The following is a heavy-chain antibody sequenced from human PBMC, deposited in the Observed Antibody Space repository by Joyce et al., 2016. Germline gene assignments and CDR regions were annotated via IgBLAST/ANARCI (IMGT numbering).Heavy chain of an antibody. J-gene: IGHJ4*02. CDR2: VRTVFKMI. V-gene: IGHV1-69*01. Sequence: QVQLVPSGAEVKKPGSSLRVSCKTSGGTFRTHSITWVRQAPGQGLGGRGGVRTVFKMINYAEKFQGRVTITADESTSTAYMELTRLTSEDTAVYFCAKGGVVAAKNCYFDSWGQGTLVTVSS. CDR1: GGTFRTHS. D-gene: IGHD2-15*01. CDR3: AKGGVVAAKNCYFDS.